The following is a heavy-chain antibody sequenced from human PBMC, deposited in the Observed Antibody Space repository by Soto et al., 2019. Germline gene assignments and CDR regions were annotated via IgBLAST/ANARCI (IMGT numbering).Heavy chain of an antibody. CDR3: AKGGSSGTFDI. D-gene: IGHD6-25*01. CDR2: ISYDGSNK. CDR1: GFTFSSYA. Sequence: QVQLVESGGGVVQPGRSLRLSCAASGFTFSSYAMHWVRQAPGKGLEWVAVISYDGSNKYYADSVKGRFTISRDNSKNTLYLQMNSLRAEDTAVYYCAKGGSSGTFDIWGQGTMVTVSS. J-gene: IGHJ3*02. V-gene: IGHV3-30-3*01.